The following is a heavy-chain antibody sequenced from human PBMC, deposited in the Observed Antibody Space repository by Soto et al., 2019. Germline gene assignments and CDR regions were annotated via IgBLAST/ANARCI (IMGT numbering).Heavy chain of an antibody. CDR1: GYTFTSYG. V-gene: IGHV1-18*01. CDR2: ISAYNGNT. J-gene: IGHJ4*02. Sequence: GASVKVSCKASGYTFTSYGISWVRQAPGQGLEWMGWISAYNGNTNYAQKLQGRVTMTTDTSTSTAYMELRSLRSDDTAVYYCARVAYCGGDCYSGNIDYWGQGTLVTVSS. CDR3: ARVAYCGGDCYSGNIDY. D-gene: IGHD2-21*02.